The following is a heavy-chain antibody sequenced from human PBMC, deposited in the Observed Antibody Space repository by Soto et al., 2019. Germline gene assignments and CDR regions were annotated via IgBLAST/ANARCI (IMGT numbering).Heavy chain of an antibody. CDR3: ARVNGYYYYGMDV. Sequence: GGSLRLSCAASGFTFSSYGMHWVRQAPGKGLEWVGVITYDGSNKFYADSVKGRFTISRENSKNTLYLQMNSLRAEDTAVYYCARVNGYYYYGMDVWGQGTTVTVSS. CDR2: ITYDGSNK. D-gene: IGHD3-22*01. J-gene: IGHJ6*02. CDR1: GFTFSSYG. V-gene: IGHV3-30*03.